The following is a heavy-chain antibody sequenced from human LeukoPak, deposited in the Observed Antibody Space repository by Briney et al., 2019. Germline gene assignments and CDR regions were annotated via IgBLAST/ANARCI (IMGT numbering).Heavy chain of an antibody. CDR3: AKDLLHSSGWYRGNWFDP. CDR2: ISGSGGST. Sequence: PGGSLRLSCAASGFTFSSYAMSWVRQAPGKGLEWVSAISGSGGSTYYADSVKGRFTISRDNSKNTLYLQMNSLRAEDTAVYYCAKDLLHSSGWYRGNWFDPWGQGTLVTVSS. V-gene: IGHV3-23*01. J-gene: IGHJ5*02. D-gene: IGHD6-13*01. CDR1: GFTFSSYA.